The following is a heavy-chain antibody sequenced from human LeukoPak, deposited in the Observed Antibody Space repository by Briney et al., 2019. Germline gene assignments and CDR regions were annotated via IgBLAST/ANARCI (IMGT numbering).Heavy chain of an antibody. CDR1: GGSFSGYY. CDR3: AGLHRRITMIVVVTKSRDAFDI. CDR2: INHSGST. J-gene: IGHJ3*02. Sequence: PSETLSLTCAVYGGSFSGYYWSWIRQPPGKGLEWIGEINHSGSTNYNPSLKSRVTISVDTSKNQFSLKLSSVTAADTAVYYCAGLHRRITMIVVVTKSRDAFDIWGQGTMVTVSS. V-gene: IGHV4-34*01. D-gene: IGHD3-22*01.